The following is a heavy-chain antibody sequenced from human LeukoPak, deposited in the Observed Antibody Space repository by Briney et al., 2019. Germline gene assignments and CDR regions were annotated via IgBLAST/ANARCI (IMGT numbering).Heavy chain of an antibody. CDR2: ISRSSRYI. J-gene: IGHJ1*01. CDR1: GFTFSSHS. Sequence: PGGSLRLSCAASGFTFSSHSMNWARQAPGKGLEWGSSISRSSRYIYYADSVKGRFTISRDNDKNSLYLQMNSLRAEDTAVYYCAIGYCSGGSCYEGISYFQHWGQGTLVTVSS. D-gene: IGHD2-15*01. V-gene: IGHV3-21*01. CDR3: AIGYCSGGSCYEGISYFQH.